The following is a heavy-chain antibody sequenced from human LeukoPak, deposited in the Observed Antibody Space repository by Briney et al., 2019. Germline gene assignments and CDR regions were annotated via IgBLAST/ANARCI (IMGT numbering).Heavy chain of an antibody. V-gene: IGHV3-20*04. CDR3: ARDLLLGAFDI. CDR2: ISWNARST. CDR1: GFTFDDYA. Sequence: GGSLRLSCAASGFTFDDYAMSWVRQAPGKGLEWVSGISWNARSTGYADSVKGRFTISRDNAKNSLYLQMNSLRAEDTAVYYCARDLLLGAFDIWGQGTMVTVSS. D-gene: IGHD1-26*01. J-gene: IGHJ3*02.